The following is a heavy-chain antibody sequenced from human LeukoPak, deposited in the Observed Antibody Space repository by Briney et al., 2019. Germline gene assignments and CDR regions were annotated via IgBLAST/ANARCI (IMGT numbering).Heavy chain of an antibody. D-gene: IGHD4-17*01. Sequence: GGPLRLSCAASGFTFSSYAMSWVRQAPGKGPEWVSAISGSGGSTYYADSVKGRFTISRDNSKNTLYLQMNSLRAEDTAVYYCAKADYGDYEGICFDYWGQGTLVTVSS. CDR3: AKADYGDYEGICFDY. J-gene: IGHJ4*02. CDR1: GFTFSSYA. V-gene: IGHV3-23*01. CDR2: ISGSGGST.